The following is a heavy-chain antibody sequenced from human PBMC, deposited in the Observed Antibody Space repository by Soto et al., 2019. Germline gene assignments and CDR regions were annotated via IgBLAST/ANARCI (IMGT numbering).Heavy chain of an antibody. D-gene: IGHD3-16*02. CDR1: GFTFSSYG. V-gene: IGHV3-30*18. CDR3: AKGLMITFGGVIVISDYYYGMDV. CDR2: ISYDGSNK. Sequence: QVQLVESGGGVVQPGRSLRLSCVASGFTFSSYGMHWVRQAPGKGLEWVAVISYDGSNKYYADSVKGRFTISRDNSKNTLYLQMNSLRAEDTAVYYCAKGLMITFGGVIVISDYYYGMDVWGQGTTVTVSS. J-gene: IGHJ6*02.